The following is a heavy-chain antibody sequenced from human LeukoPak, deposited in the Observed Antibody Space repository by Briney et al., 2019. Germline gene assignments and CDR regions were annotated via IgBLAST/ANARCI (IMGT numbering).Heavy chain of an antibody. Sequence: SETLSLTCTVSGGSISSYYWSWIRQPAGKGLEWIGRIYTSGSTNYNPSLKSRVTMSVDTSKNQFSLKLSSVTAADTAVYYCARAQITIFGVVIGTTYYYGMDVWGQGTTVTVSS. CDR2: IYTSGST. CDR1: GGSISSYY. D-gene: IGHD3-3*01. J-gene: IGHJ6*02. CDR3: ARAQITIFGVVIGTTYYYGMDV. V-gene: IGHV4-4*07.